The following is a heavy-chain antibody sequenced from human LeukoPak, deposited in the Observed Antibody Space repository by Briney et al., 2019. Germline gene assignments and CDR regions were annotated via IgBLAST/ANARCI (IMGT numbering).Heavy chain of an antibody. CDR3: ARPRLEYCSGGSCFDAFDI. CDR2: ISGSGSTT. CDR1: GFTFSSYG. Sequence: PGVSLRLSCAASGFTFSSYGMHWVRQAPGKGLEWVSAISGSGSTTYYADSVKGRFTISRDNSKNTLFLQMNSLTAEDTAIYSCARPRLEYCSGGSCFDAFDIWGQGTMVTVSS. V-gene: IGHV3-23*01. D-gene: IGHD2-15*01. J-gene: IGHJ3*02.